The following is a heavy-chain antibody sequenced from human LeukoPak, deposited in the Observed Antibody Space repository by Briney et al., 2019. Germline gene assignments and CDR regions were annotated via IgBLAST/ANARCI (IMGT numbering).Heavy chain of an antibody. Sequence: GGSLRLSCAASGFSFGSYGMHWVRQAPGKGLEWVSGISWNSGSVGYADSVKGRFTISRDNAKNSLYLQMNSLRAEDTALYYCAKDMNYGGNLYYFDYWGQGTLVTVSS. D-gene: IGHD4-23*01. J-gene: IGHJ4*02. CDR3: AKDMNYGGNLYYFDY. CDR1: GFSFGSYG. CDR2: ISWNSGSV. V-gene: IGHV3-9*01.